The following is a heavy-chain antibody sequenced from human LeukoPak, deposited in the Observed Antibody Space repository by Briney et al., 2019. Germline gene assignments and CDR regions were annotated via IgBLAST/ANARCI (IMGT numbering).Heavy chain of an antibody. Sequence: ASVKVSCKASGYTFTRYYMHWVRQAPGQGLEWMGWINPNSGGTNYAQKLQGRVTMTTDTSTSTAYMELRSLRSDDTAVYYCARVGSSGYYYNAFDIWGQGTMVTVSS. CDR1: GYTFTRYY. CDR2: INPNSGGT. D-gene: IGHD3-22*01. CDR3: ARVGSSGYYYNAFDI. V-gene: IGHV1-2*02. J-gene: IGHJ3*02.